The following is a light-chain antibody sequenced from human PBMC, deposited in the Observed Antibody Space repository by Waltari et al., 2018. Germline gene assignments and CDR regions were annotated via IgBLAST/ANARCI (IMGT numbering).Light chain of an antibody. V-gene: IGLV3-21*04. Sequence: SYVLTQPPSVSVAPGKTARITCGGNDIAVKSVHWYQQKPGQAPVLVMYYDSDSPSGIAERFSGTNSGNTATMTISRVEAGDEADYYCQVWDNTDHRRVFGGGTKLTVL. J-gene: IGLJ3*02. CDR2: YDS. CDR1: DIAVKS. CDR3: QVWDNTDHRRV.